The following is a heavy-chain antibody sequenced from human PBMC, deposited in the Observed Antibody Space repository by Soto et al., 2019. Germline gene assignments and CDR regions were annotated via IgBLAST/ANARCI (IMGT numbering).Heavy chain of an antibody. Sequence: PGGSLSLSCAASGFTVSSNYMNWVRQAPEQGLEWDTVIYSGGSTYYADSAKGRYTITRDNYKNTLYLQMNSLRAEDTAVYYCARAFALLNYYDSSGYRYYYGMDVWGQGTTVTVSS. CDR1: GFTVSSNY. J-gene: IGHJ6*02. CDR2: IYSGGST. V-gene: IGHV3-66*01. CDR3: ARAFALLNYYDSSGYRYYYGMDV. D-gene: IGHD3-22*01.